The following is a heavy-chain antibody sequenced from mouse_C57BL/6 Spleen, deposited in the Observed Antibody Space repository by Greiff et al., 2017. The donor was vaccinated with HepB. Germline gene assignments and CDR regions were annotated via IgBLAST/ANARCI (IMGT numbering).Heavy chain of an antibody. CDR1: GFTFSSYA. J-gene: IGHJ1*03. Sequence: EVKRVESGGGLVKPGGSLKLSCAASGFTFSSYAMSWVRQTPEKRLEWVATISDGGSYTYYPDNVKGRFTISRDKAKNNLYLQMSHLKSEGTAMYYCARDDYGGNYWYFDVWGTGTTVTVSS. CDR3: ARDDYGGNYWYFDV. CDR2: ISDGGSYT. D-gene: IGHD1-1*01. V-gene: IGHV5-4*01.